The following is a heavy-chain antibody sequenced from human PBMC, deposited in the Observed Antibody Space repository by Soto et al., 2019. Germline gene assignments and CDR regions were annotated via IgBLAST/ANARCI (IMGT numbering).Heavy chain of an antibody. CDR2: ISAYNGNT. CDR3: ARDFYVSGEYYFDY. CDR1: GYTFTSYG. J-gene: IGHJ4*02. Sequence: SVKVSCEASGYTFTSYGISWVRQAPGQGLEWMGWISAYNGNTNYAQKLQGRVTMTTDTSTSTAYMELRSLRSDDTAVYYCARDFYVSGEYYFDYWGQGTLVTVSS. V-gene: IGHV1-18*04. D-gene: IGHD5-12*01.